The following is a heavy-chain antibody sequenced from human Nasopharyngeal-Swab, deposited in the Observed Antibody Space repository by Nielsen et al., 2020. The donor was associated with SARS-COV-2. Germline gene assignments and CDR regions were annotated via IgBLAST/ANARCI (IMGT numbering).Heavy chain of an antibody. CDR3: AVGKIAAGDYYYYYGMDV. D-gene: IGHD6-13*01. CDR2: INAGNGNT. V-gene: IGHV1-3*01. CDR1: GYTFTSYA. J-gene: IGHJ6*02. Sequence: ASVKVSCKASGYTFTSYAMHWVRQAPGQRLEWMGWINAGNGNTKYSQKLQGRVTITRDTSASTAYMELSSLRSEDTAVYYCAVGKIAAGDYYYYYGMDVWGQGTTVTVSS.